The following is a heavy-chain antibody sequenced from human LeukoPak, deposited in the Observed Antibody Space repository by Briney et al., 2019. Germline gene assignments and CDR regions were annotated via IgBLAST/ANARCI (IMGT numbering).Heavy chain of an antibody. CDR3: ARESGGSYLGVLY. Sequence: ASVKVSCKASGHTFTSYYMHWVRQAPGQGLEWMGWINPNSGGTNYAQKFQGRVTMTRDTSISTAYMELSRLRSDDTAVYYCARESGGSYLGVLYWGQGTLVTVSS. J-gene: IGHJ4*02. V-gene: IGHV1-2*02. CDR1: GHTFTSYY. D-gene: IGHD1-26*01. CDR2: INPNSGGT.